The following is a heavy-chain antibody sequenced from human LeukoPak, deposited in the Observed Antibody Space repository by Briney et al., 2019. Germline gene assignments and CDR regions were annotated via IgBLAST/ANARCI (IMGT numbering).Heavy chain of an antibody. CDR3: ARWEPYSSSVAFDI. J-gene: IGHJ3*02. CDR1: GYSFTNYW. V-gene: IGHV5-51*01. Sequence: GESLKISCKGSGYSFTNYWIAWVRQMPEKGLEWMGVIYPGDSDTRYSPSFQGQVTISADKSISTAYLQWSSLKASDTAMYYCARWEPYSSSVAFDIWGQGTMVTVSS. D-gene: IGHD6-6*01. CDR2: IYPGDSDT.